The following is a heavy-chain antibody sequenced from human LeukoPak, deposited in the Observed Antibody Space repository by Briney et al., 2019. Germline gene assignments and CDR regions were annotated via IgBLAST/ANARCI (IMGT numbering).Heavy chain of an antibody. D-gene: IGHD6-13*01. CDR1: GFTFSSYG. CDR3: AKDLLYSSSCFDY. V-gene: IGHV3-30*02. Sequence: PGGSLRLSCAASGFTFSSYGMHWVRQAPGKRLEWVAFIRYDGSNKYYADSVKGRFTISRDNSKNTLYLQMNSLRAEDTAVYYCAKDLLYSSSCFDYWGRGTLVTVSS. J-gene: IGHJ4*02. CDR2: IRYDGSNK.